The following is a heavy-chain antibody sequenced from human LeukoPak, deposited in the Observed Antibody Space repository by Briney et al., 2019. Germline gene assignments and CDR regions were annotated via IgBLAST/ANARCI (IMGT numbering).Heavy chain of an antibody. CDR3: ARLYGDYLNWFDP. CDR2: ISSSSSYT. Sequence: GGSLRLSCAASGFTFSDYYMSWIRQAPGKGLEWVPYISSSSSYTNYADSVKGRFTISRDNAKNSLYLQMNSLRAEDTAVYYCARLYGDYLNWFDPWGQGTLVTVSS. D-gene: IGHD4-17*01. J-gene: IGHJ5*02. V-gene: IGHV3-11*06. CDR1: GFTFSDYY.